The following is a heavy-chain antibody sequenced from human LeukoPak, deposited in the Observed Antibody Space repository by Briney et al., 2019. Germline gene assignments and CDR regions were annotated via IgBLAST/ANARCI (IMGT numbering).Heavy chain of an antibody. D-gene: IGHD3-22*01. V-gene: IGHV3-23*01. Sequence: GGSLRLSCAASGFTFSSYAMSWVRQAPGKGREWVSAISGSGGSTYYADSVKGRFTISRDNSKNTLYLQMNRLRAEDTTVYYCAKDWNSSGYIDAFDIWGQGTMVTVSS. CDR1: GFTFSSYA. J-gene: IGHJ3*02. CDR3: AKDWNSSGYIDAFDI. CDR2: ISGSGGST.